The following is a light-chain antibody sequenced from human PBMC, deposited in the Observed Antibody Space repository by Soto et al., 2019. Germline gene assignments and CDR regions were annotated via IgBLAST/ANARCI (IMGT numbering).Light chain of an antibody. Sequence: DIQMTQSPSSLSASVGDRVSITCRASQSIRSHLNWYQQKAGKAPKVLIYAASSLQGGVPSRFSGSGSGTDFTLTIKSLQPEDFATYYCQQSSSSPFTFGPGTKVDIK. CDR2: AAS. J-gene: IGKJ3*01. V-gene: IGKV1-39*01. CDR3: QQSSSSPFT. CDR1: QSIRSH.